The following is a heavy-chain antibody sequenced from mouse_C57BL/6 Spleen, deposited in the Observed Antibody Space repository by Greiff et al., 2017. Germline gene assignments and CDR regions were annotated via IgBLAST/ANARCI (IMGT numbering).Heavy chain of an antibody. D-gene: IGHD2-2*01. V-gene: IGHV1-85*01. J-gene: IGHJ2*01. CDR3: ARGDGYDGFDY. CDR1: GYTFTSYD. CDR2: IYPRDGST. Sequence: VQVVESGPELVKPGASVKLSCKASGYTFTSYDINWVKQRPGQGLEWIGWIYPRDGSTKYNEKFKGKATLTVDTSSSTAYMELHSLTSEDSAVYFCARGDGYDGFDYWGQGTTLTVSS.